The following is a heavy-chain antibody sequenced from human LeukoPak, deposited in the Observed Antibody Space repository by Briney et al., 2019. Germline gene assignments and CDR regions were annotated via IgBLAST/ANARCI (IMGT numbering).Heavy chain of an antibody. V-gene: IGHV3-21*04. CDR3: AKSQLGYCSGGSCYDLYYFDY. Sequence: GGSLRLSCAASGFTFSSYSMNWVRQSPGKGLEWVSSISSSSSYIYYADSVKGRFTISRDNAKNSLYLQMNSLRAEDTAVYYCAKSQLGYCSGGSCYDLYYFDYWGQGTLVTVSS. J-gene: IGHJ4*02. D-gene: IGHD2-15*01. CDR1: GFTFSSYS. CDR2: ISSSSSYI.